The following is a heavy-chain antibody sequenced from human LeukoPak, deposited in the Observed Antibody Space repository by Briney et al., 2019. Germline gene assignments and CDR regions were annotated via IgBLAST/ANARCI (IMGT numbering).Heavy chain of an antibody. CDR3: AKDPYGDYVPFDY. CDR1: GFTFSSYA. D-gene: IGHD4-17*01. CDR2: ISGSGGST. J-gene: IGHJ4*02. V-gene: IGHV3-23*01. Sequence: GGSLRLSCAASGFTFSSYAMSWVRQAPGRGLESVSAISGSGGSTYHADSVKGRFTISRDNSKNTLYLQMNSLRAEDKAVYYCAKDPYGDYVPFDYWGQGTLVTVSS.